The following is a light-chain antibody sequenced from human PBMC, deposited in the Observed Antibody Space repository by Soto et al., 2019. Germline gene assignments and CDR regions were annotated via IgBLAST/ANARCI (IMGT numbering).Light chain of an antibody. CDR3: CSYAGSGTL. CDR1: SSDVGSYNL. V-gene: IGLV2-23*01. CDR2: EGS. J-gene: IGLJ2*01. Sequence: QSALTQPASVSGSPGQSITISCTGTSSDVGSYNLVSWYQQHPGKAPKLMIYEGSKRPSGVSNRFSGSKSGNTASLTISGLQAEAEADYYCCSYAGSGTLFGGGTKLTVL.